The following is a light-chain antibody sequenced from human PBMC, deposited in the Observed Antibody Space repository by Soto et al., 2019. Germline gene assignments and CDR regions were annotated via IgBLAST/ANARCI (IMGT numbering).Light chain of an antibody. CDR2: DNN. J-gene: IGLJ2*01. Sequence: QSVLTQPPSVSAAPGQKVTISCSGGSSNIGNNYVSWYQQLPGTAPKLLIYDNNKRPSGIPDRFSGSKSGTSATLGITGLQTGDEADYYCGTWDSSLSAVVFGGWTKVTVL. V-gene: IGLV1-51*01. CDR3: GTWDSSLSAVV. CDR1: SSNIGNNY.